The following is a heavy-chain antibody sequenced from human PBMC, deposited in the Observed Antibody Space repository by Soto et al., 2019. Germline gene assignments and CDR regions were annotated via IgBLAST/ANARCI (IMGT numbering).Heavy chain of an antibody. CDR1: GGSISSSSYY. D-gene: IGHD2-2*01. J-gene: IGHJ4*02. CDR2: IYYSGST. CDR3: ARLEGYCSSTSCYHPFDY. V-gene: IGHV4-61*05. Sequence: PSETLSLTCTVSGGSISSSSYYWGWIRQPPGKGLEWIGYIYYSGSTNYNPSLKSRVTISVDTSKNQFSLKLSSVTAADTAVYYCARLEGYCSSTSCYHPFDYWGQGTLVTVSS.